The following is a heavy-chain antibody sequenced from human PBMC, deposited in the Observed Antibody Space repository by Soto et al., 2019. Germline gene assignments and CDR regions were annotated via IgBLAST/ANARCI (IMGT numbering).Heavy chain of an antibody. V-gene: IGHV3-30-3*01. J-gene: IGHJ3*02. CDR2: ISYDGSNK. CDR3: ARDQDDFDSSGSDAFDI. Sequence: QVHLVESGGGVVQPGRSLKLYCAASGFTFSTYAMNWVRQAPGKGLEWVAVISYDGSNKYYADSVKGRFTISRDNSKNTLYLQMNSLRGEDTAVYYCARDQDDFDSSGSDAFDIWGQGTMVTVSS. CDR1: GFTFSTYA. D-gene: IGHD3-22*01.